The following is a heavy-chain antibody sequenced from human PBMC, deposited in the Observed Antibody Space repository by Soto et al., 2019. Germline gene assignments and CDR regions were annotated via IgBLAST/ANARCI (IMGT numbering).Heavy chain of an antibody. V-gene: IGHV3-30*18. J-gene: IGHJ6*02. CDR2: VSYDGRFK. CDR3: AKDSDQLLFDYYYYGMDV. CDR1: GFTFSKFG. D-gene: IGHD2-2*01. Sequence: QVQLVESGGGVVQPGGSLRLSCEASGFTFSKFGIHWVRQAPGKGLEWVAVVSYDGRFKYYADSVKGRFTISRDNSKNTLYLQMNSLRPEDTALYYCAKDSDQLLFDYYYYGMDVWGQGTTVTVSS.